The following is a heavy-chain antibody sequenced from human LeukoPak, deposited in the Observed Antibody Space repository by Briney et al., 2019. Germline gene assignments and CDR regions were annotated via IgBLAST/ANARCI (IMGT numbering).Heavy chain of an antibody. CDR1: GFTFSSYS. V-gene: IGHV3-21*01. J-gene: IGHJ6*03. CDR2: ISSSSSYI. CDR3: ARVSGKFYFYYYMDV. Sequence: GGSLRLSCAASGFTFSSYSMNWVRQAPGKGLEWVSSISSSSSYIYYADSVRGRFTISRDNAKNSLYLQMNSLRAEDTAVYYCARVSGKFYFYYYMDVWGKGTTVTISS.